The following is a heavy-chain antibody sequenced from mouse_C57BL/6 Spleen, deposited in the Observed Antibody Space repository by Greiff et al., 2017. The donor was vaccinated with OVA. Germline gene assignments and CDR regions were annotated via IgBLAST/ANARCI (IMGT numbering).Heavy chain of an antibody. CDR1: GFNIKNTY. J-gene: IGHJ2*01. CDR2: IDPANGNT. D-gene: IGHD1-1*01. Sequence: EVQLQQSVAELVRPGASVKLSCTASGFNIKNTYMHWVKQRPEQGLEWIGRIDPANGNTKYAPKFQGKATITADTSSNTAYLQLSSLTSEDTAIYYCARGSYGSSYVRYAMDYWGQGTTLTVSS. CDR3: ARGSYGSSYVRYAMDY. V-gene: IGHV14-3*01.